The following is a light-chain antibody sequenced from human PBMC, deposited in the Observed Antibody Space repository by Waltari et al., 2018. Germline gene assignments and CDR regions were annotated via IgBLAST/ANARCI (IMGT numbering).Light chain of an antibody. CDR1: TNDIGPYNF. J-gene: IGLJ2*01. CDR3: CSYAGGSRVI. Sequence: QSALTQPASLSGSPGQSLTISCAGTTNDIGPYNFFSWFQQFPGQAPKLIVSEATKRPSGVSYRFSGSKSGNTASLTISGLQAEDEADYYCCSYAGGSRVIFGGGTKLTVL. V-gene: IGLV2-23*01. CDR2: EAT.